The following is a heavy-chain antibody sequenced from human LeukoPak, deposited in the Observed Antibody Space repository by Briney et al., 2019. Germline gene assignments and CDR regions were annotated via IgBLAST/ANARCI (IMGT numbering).Heavy chain of an antibody. J-gene: IGHJ4*02. CDR2: IYSGGSI. CDR3: ARGAITMVRGWEFDY. Sequence: PGGSLRLSCAASGFTFSSYAMSWVRQAPGKGLEWVSVIYSGGSIYNTNSVKGRFTISRDNSKNTLYLQMNSLRAEDTAVYYCARGAITMVRGWEFDYWGQGTLVAVSS. CDR1: GFTFSSYA. D-gene: IGHD3-10*01. V-gene: IGHV3-66*01.